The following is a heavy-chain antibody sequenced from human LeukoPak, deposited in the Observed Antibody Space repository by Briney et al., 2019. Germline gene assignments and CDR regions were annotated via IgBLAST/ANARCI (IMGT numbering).Heavy chain of an antibody. D-gene: IGHD6-13*01. CDR2: ISAYNGNT. CDR3: ARGPSYSSSWYVNYYYGMDV. J-gene: IGHJ6*02. CDR1: GYTFTSYG. Sequence: SSGKLSCKASGYTFTSYGISWVRQAPGQGLEWMGWISAYNGNTNYAQKLQGRVTMTTDTSTSTAYMELRSLRSDDTAVYYCARGPSYSSSWYVNYYYGMDVWGQGTTVTVSS. V-gene: IGHV1-18*01.